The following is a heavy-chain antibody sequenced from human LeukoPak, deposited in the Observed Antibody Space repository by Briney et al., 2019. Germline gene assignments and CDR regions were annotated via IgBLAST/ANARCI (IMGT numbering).Heavy chain of an antibody. V-gene: IGHV4-59*08. CDR3: ARKPPSGPGYYYIYGMDV. J-gene: IGHJ6*02. CDR2: IYYSGST. Sequence: ETLSLTCTVSGGSINSYYWSWIRQPPGKGLEWIGYIYYSGSTNYNPSLKSRVTISVDTSKNQFSLKLSSVTAADTAVYYCARKPPSGPGYYYIYGMDVWGQGTTVTVSS. CDR1: GGSINSYY.